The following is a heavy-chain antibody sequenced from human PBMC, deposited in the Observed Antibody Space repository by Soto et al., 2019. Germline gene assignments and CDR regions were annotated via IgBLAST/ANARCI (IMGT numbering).Heavy chain of an antibody. V-gene: IGHV4-31*02. J-gene: IGHJ3*02. CDR1: GSISSGGYY. CDR3: ARDPLEYYYDSSGKGPGAFDI. CDR2: IYYSGST. Sequence: GSISSGGYYWSWIRQHPGKGLEWIGYIYYSGSTYYNPSLKSRVTISVDTSKNQFSLKLSSVTAADTAVYYCARDPLEYYYDSSGKGPGAFDIWGRGTMVTVSS. D-gene: IGHD3-22*01.